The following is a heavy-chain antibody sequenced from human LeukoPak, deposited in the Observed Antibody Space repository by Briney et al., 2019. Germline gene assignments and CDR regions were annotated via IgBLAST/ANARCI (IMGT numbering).Heavy chain of an antibody. V-gene: IGHV3-9*01. J-gene: IGHJ5*02. CDR3: AKSHAYYYDSSGSNWFDP. D-gene: IGHD3-22*01. Sequence: GGSLRLSCAASGFTFDDYAMHWVRQAPGKGLEWVSGISWNSGSIGYADSVKGRFTISRDNAKNSLYLQMNSLRAEDTALYYCAKSHAYYYDSSGSNWFDPWGQGTLVTVSS. CDR2: ISWNSGSI. CDR1: GFTFDDYA.